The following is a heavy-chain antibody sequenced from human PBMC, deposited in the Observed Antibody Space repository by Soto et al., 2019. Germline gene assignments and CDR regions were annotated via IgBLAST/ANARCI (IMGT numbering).Heavy chain of an antibody. CDR1: GGTFSSYT. CDR2: SIPMLDVA. Sequence: QVQLVQSGAEVKKPGSSVKVSCKASGGTFSSYTFNWVRQAPGQGLEWMGRSIPMLDVAHYAQEFQGRVTITADKSTSTAYMELRSLRSDDTAVYYCARGRYNSSGYTDYWGQGTLVTVSS. J-gene: IGHJ4*02. CDR3: ARGRYNSSGYTDY. V-gene: IGHV1-69*02. D-gene: IGHD3-22*01.